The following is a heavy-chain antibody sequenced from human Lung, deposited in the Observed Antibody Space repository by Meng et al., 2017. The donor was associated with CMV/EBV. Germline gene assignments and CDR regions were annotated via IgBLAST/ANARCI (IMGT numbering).Heavy chain of an antibody. Sequence: QVHLQQPGPGRWKPSHTLSLTCAISGDIVSSNSAAWHWIRQSPSRGLEWLGRTYYRSKWYHEYAVSVKSRITISPDTPKNQFSLQLNSMTPEDTAVYYCARGINGGCGDWGQGTLVTVSS. D-gene: IGHD4-23*01. CDR1: GDIVSSNSAA. CDR2: TYYRSKWYH. V-gene: IGHV6-1*01. J-gene: IGHJ4*02. CDR3: ARGINGGCGD.